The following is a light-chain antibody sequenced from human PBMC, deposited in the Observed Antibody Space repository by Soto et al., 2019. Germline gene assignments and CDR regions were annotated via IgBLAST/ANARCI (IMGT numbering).Light chain of an antibody. Sequence: EIVMTQSPATRSVSPGERATLSCRASQTVNNNLAWYQQKPGQAPRLLIYGASARATGIPARFSGSGSGTEFTLTISSLQSEYFAVYYCQQYNNWPLTFGGGTKVEIK. J-gene: IGKJ4*01. V-gene: IGKV3-15*01. CDR3: QQYNNWPLT. CDR2: GAS. CDR1: QTVNNN.